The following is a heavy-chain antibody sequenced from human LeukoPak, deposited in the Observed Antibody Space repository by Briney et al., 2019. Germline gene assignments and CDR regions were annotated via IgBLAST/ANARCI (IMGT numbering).Heavy chain of an antibody. Sequence: ASVNVSCKASGYSFTAYNIHWVRQAPGQGLEWVGYMNPYTGDTKFAQAFQGRVTMIRGTFISTGYMELSRLRADDTAVYYCLRDVHNFNDDYWGQGTLVTVSS. V-gene: IGHV1-2*02. CDR3: LRDVHNFNDDY. CDR2: MNPYTGDT. D-gene: IGHD5-12*01. CDR1: GYSFTAYN. J-gene: IGHJ4*02.